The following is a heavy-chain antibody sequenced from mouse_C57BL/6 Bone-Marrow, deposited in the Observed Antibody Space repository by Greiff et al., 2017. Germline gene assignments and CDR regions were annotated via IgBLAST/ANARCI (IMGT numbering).Heavy chain of an antibody. V-gene: IGHV14-3*01. CDR2: IGPANGNT. Sequence: EVQLQQSVAELVRPVASVKLSCTASGFNIKNTYMHWVKQRPEQGLEWIGRIGPANGNTKYAPKFQGKATITADTSSNTAYLQLSSLTSEDTAIYYCALLLRYPYWYFDVWGTGTTVTVSS. CDR3: ALLLRYPYWYFDV. J-gene: IGHJ1*03. CDR1: GFNIKNTY. D-gene: IGHD1-1*01.